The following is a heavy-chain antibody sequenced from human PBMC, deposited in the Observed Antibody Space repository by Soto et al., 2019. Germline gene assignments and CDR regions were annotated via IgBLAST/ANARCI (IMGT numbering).Heavy chain of an antibody. CDR2: ISYDGSNK. Sequence: QVQLVESGGGVVQPGRSLRLSCAASGFSFSSYAMHWVRQAPGKGLEWVAVISYDGSNKYYADSVKGRFTISRDNSKNTLYLQMNSLRAEDTAVYYCARDSAETDYYDRSGGAPFDYWGQGTLVTVSS. J-gene: IGHJ4*02. V-gene: IGHV3-30-3*01. D-gene: IGHD3-22*01. CDR3: ARDSAETDYYDRSGGAPFDY. CDR1: GFSFSSYA.